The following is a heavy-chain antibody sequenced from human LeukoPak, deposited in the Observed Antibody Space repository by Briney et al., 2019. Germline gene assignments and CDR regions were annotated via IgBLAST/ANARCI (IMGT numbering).Heavy chain of an antibody. CDR2: IKSKTDGGTT. D-gene: IGHD3-16*01. CDR1: GFILSNAW. J-gene: IGHJ3*02. CDR3: AKGVYGITFGGVKLGDI. V-gene: IGHV3-15*01. Sequence: GGSLRLSCAASGFILSNAWMSWVRQAPGKGLEWVGHIKSKTDGGTTEYAAPVKGRFTISRDDSKNTLYLQMNSLRPEDTAVYYCAKGVYGITFGGVKLGDIWGQGTMVTVSS.